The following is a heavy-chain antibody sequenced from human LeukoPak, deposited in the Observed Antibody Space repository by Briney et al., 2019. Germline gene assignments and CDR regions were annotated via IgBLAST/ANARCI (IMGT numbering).Heavy chain of an antibody. V-gene: IGHV4-59*01. CDR3: ARALYSSGWYVG. CDR2: IYYSGST. Sequence: SETLSLTCTVSGGSISSYYWSWIRQPPGKGLEWIGYIYYSGSTNYNPSLKSRVTISVDTSKNQFSLKLSSVTAADTAVYCCARALYSSGWYVGWGQGTLVTVSS. D-gene: IGHD6-19*01. J-gene: IGHJ4*02. CDR1: GGSISSYY.